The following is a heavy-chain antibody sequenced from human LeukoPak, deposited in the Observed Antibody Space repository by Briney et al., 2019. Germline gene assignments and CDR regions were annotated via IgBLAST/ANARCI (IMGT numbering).Heavy chain of an antibody. J-gene: IGHJ3*02. CDR1: GFTFGDYA. D-gene: IGHD2-15*01. V-gene: IGHV3-49*03. CDR2: IRSKAYGGTT. CDR3: TRDLAGCSGGSCYHRADAFDI. Sequence: GGSLRLSCTASGFTFGDYAMSWFRQAPGKGLEWVGFIRSKAYGGTTEYAASVKGRFTISRDDSKSIAYLQMNSLKTEDTAVYYCTRDLAGCSGGSCYHRADAFDIWGQGTMVTVSS.